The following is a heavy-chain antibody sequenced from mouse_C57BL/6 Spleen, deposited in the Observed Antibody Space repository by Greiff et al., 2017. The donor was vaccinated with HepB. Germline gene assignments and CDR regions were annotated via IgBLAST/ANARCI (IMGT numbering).Heavy chain of an antibody. CDR1: GFTFSSYA. CDR3: ARDPELGPAY. J-gene: IGHJ3*01. V-gene: IGHV5-4*01. Sequence: EVQGVESGGGLVKPGGSLKLSCAASGFTFSSYAMSWVRQTPEKRLEWVATISDGGSYTYYPDNVKGRFTISRDDAKNNLYLQMSHLKSEDTAMYYCARDPELGPAYWGQGTLVTVSA. CDR2: ISDGGSYT. D-gene: IGHD4-1*01.